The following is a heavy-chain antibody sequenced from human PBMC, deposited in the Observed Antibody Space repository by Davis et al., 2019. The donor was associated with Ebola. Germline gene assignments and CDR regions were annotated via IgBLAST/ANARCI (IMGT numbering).Heavy chain of an antibody. V-gene: IGHV1-3*01. CDR1: GYTFTSYS. CDR2: INAGNGNT. D-gene: IGHD3-22*01. J-gene: IGHJ3*02. Sequence: ASVKVSCKASGYTFTSYSMHWVRQAPGQRLEWMGWINAGNGNTKYSQKFQGRVTITRDTSASTAYMELSSLRSEDTAVYYCARPRDSSGYYAYDAFDIWGQGTMVTVSS. CDR3: ARPRDSSGYYAYDAFDI.